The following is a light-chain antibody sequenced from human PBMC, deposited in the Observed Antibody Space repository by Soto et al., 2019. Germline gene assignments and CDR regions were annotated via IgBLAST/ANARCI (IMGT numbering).Light chain of an antibody. V-gene: IGKV3-20*01. CDR2: GAS. J-gene: IGKJ2*01. Sequence: DIVLAQSPVTLSLSPGERATLSCRASQSVSSDYLAWYQQRPGQAPRLLIYGASTRATGIPDRFIGGGSGTDFTLTISGLEPEDSAMYYCHQYAIWYTFAPGTKLEIK. CDR3: HQYAIWYT. CDR1: QSVSSDY.